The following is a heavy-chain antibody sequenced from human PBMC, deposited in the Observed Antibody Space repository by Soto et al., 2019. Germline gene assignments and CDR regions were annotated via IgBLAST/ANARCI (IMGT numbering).Heavy chain of an antibody. V-gene: IGHV1-18*04. Sequence: VKVSCKASGYTFTSYGISWVRQAPGQGLEWMGWISAYNGNTNYAQKLQGRVTMTTDTSTSTAYMELRSLRSDDTAVYYCARGGYSSGWPTDYYYGMDVWGQGTTVTVSS. J-gene: IGHJ6*02. CDR2: ISAYNGNT. CDR3: ARGGYSSGWPTDYYYGMDV. CDR1: GYTFTSYG. D-gene: IGHD6-19*01.